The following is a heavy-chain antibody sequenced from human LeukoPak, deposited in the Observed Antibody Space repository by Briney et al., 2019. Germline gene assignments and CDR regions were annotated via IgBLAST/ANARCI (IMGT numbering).Heavy chain of an antibody. CDR2: ISVSDGST. J-gene: IGHJ4*02. Sequence: HPGGSLKLSCAASGFTFRHFAMNWVRQASGRGLEWVSVISVSDGSTYYADSVRGRFTISRDNSKNTLFLQLNGLRAEDTAIYYCARAMPSSTYYFDSWGQGTLVTVSS. CDR3: ARAMPSSTYYFDS. V-gene: IGHV3-23*01. CDR1: GFTFRHFA. D-gene: IGHD2-2*01.